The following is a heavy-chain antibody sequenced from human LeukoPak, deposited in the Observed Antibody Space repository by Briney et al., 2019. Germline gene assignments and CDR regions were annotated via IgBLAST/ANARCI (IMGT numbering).Heavy chain of an antibody. CDR1: GFTFSGYW. V-gene: IGHV3-74*01. J-gene: IGHJ4*02. CDR3: AEAASVRGVSY. D-gene: IGHD3-10*01. CDR2: INGDGSTT. Sequence: GGSLKLSCAASGFTFSGYWMHGVRQAPGKGPLWVSHINGDGSTTNYADSVKGRFTISRDNAKNTLYLQMNSLRAEDTAVYYCAEAASVRGVSYWGQGTLVTASS.